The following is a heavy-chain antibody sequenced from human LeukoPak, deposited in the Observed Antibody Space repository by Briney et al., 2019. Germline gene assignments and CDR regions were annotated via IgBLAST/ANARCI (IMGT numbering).Heavy chain of an antibody. CDR1: GFTFSTYW. CDR2: IKQDGSEK. J-gene: IGHJ4*02. V-gene: IGHV3-7*03. D-gene: IGHD2-21*02. Sequence: GGSLRLSCAASGFTFSTYWMSWVRQAPGKGLEWVANIKQDGSEKYYVDSVKGRFTISRDNAKNSLYLQMNSLRAEDTAVYYCAKEGYCGGDCYREFDYWGQGTLVTVSS. CDR3: AKEGYCGGDCYREFDY.